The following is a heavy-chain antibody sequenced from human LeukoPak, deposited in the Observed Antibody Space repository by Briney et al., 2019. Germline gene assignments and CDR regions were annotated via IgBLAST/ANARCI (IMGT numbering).Heavy chain of an antibody. D-gene: IGHD3-3*01. CDR3: AKDQGTGFLEWLSNYYYMDV. V-gene: IGHV3-30*02. CDR2: IRYDGSNK. Sequence: GGSLKLSCATSGFIFSSYGIHWVRQAPGKGLEWVAFIRYDGSNKYYADSVKGRFTISRDNSKNTLYLQMNSLRAEDTAVYYCAKDQGTGFLEWLSNYYYMDVWGKGTTVTVSS. J-gene: IGHJ6*03. CDR1: GFIFSSYG.